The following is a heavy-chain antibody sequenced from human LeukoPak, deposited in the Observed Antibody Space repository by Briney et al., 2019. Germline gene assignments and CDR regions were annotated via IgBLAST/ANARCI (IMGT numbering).Heavy chain of an antibody. D-gene: IGHD2-15*01. CDR1: GFTFSSHA. J-gene: IGHJ5*02. V-gene: IGHV3-30-3*01. CDR3: VRGGESTWS. CDR2: ISYDGSNK. Sequence: GGSVRLSCAASGFTFSSHAMHWVRQAPGKGLEWVAVISYDGSNKYYADSVKGRFTISRDNSKNMLYLQMNSLRAEDTAVYYCVRGGESTWSWGQGTLVTVSS.